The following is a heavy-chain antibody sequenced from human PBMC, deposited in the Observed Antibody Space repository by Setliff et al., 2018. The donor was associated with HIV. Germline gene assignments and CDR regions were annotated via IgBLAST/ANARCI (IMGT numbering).Heavy chain of an antibody. D-gene: IGHD1-1*01. CDR3: ARPPVRMARNWYDFGY. V-gene: IGHV1-3*04. J-gene: IGHJ4*02. CDR2: IDTDNGYR. Sequence: ASVKVSCKASGYTFSEYAIHWVRQAPGQRLEWMGRIDTDNGYRRYSQKFQGRVTMTRNTSTSTAYMELSSLTSEDTAVYYCARPPVRMARNWYDFGYWGQGTLVTVSS. CDR1: GYTFSEYA.